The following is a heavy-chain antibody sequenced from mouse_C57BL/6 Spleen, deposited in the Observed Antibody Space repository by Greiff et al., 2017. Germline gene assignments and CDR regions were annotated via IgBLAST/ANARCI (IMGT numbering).Heavy chain of an antibody. CDR3: AREEYYGSSYEAMDY. Sequence: QVQLKQSGAELVRPGTSVKMSCKASGYTFTNYWIGWAKQRPGHGLEWIGDIYPGGGYTNYNEKFKGKATLTADKSSSTAYMQFSSLTSEYSAIYYCAREEYYGSSYEAMDYWGQGTSVTVSS. D-gene: IGHD1-1*01. CDR2: IYPGGGYT. CDR1: GYTFTNYW. J-gene: IGHJ4*01. V-gene: IGHV1-63*01.